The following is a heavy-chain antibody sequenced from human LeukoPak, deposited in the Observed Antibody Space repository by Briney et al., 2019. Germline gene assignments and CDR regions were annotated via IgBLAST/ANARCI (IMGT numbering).Heavy chain of an antibody. J-gene: IGHJ5*02. V-gene: IGHV4-38-2*02. Sequence: PSETLSLTCTVSGYSISSGYYWGWIRQPPGKGLEWIGSIYYSGSTYYNPSLKSRVTISVDTSKNQFSLKLSSVTAADTAVYYCARAGSVVVVTAQTNWFDPWGQGILVTVSS. CDR3: ARAGSVVVVTAQTNWFDP. CDR2: IYYSGST. D-gene: IGHD2-21*02. CDR1: GYSISSGYY.